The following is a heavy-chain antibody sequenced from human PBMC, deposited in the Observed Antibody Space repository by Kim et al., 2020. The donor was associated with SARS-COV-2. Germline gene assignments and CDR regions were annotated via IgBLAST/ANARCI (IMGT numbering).Heavy chain of an antibody. Sequence: SETLSLTCTVSGGSISSYYWSWIRQPPGKGLEWIGYIYYSGSTNYNPSLKSRVTISVDTSKNQFSLKLSSVTAADTAVYYCARVGSSSWIDYWGQGTLVTVSP. D-gene: IGHD6-13*01. CDR2: IYYSGST. V-gene: IGHV4-59*01. J-gene: IGHJ4*02. CDR3: ARVGSSSWIDY. CDR1: GGSISSYY.